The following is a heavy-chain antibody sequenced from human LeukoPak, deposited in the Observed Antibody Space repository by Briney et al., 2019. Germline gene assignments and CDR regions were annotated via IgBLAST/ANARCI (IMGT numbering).Heavy chain of an antibody. J-gene: IGHJ3*01. CDR1: GFNFRDAA. D-gene: IGHD5-24*01. CDR3: AKDIQLST. CDR2: IGPVGGSP. V-gene: IGHV3-23*01. Sequence: PGGSLRLSCAASGFNFRDAAMTWVRQAPGKGLEWVSLIGPVGGSPFYADSVKGRFTISRDNSKNTLSLQMNSLRVEDTAIYYCAKDIQLSTWGLGTMVTVSS.